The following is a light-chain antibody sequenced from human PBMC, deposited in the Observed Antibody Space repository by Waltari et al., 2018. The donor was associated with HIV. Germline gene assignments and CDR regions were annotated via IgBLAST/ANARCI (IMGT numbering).Light chain of an antibody. Sequence: SYELTQPPSVSVSPGQTATITCSGDKLGDKFPSWYQQKPGQSPVLVIFQDRRFTGPSSGNTATLTISGTQALDEADYYCQAWDSSNVVFGGGTHLTVL. CDR1: KLGDKF. J-gene: IGLJ2*01. CDR3: QAWDSSNVV. CDR2: QDR. V-gene: IGLV3-1*01.